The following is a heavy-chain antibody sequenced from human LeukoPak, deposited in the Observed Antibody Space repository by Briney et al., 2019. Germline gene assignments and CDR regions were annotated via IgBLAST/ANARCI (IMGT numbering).Heavy chain of an antibody. D-gene: IGHD5-12*01. CDR3: AKGAYDYIEMGYFDS. CDR2: LIGSSGST. J-gene: IGHJ4*02. Sequence: GGSLRLSCAASGFTSTNYAMKWVRQAPGKGLEWVSVLIGSSGSTDYADSVKGRFTISRDKSTNTLFLQMNSLRAEDTAIYFCAKGAYDYIEMGYFDSWGQRTLVTVSS. CDR1: GFTSTNYA. V-gene: IGHV3-23*01.